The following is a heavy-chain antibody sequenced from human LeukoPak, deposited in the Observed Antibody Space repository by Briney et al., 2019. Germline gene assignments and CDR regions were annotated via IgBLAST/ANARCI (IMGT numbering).Heavy chain of an antibody. CDR2: IYYSGST. CDR3: ATYRDRTRENDAFDI. J-gene: IGHJ3*02. V-gene: IGHV4-61*08. D-gene: IGHD1-14*01. CDR1: GGSISSRGYY. Sequence: PSQTLSLTCTVSGGSISSRGYYWSWIRQPPGKGLEWIGYIYYSGSTNYNPSLKSRVTISVDTSKNQFSLKLSSVTAADTAVYYCATYRDRTRENDAFDIWGQGTMVTVSS.